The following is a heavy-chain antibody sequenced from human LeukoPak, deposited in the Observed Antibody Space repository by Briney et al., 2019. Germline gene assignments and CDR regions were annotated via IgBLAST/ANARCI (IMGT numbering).Heavy chain of an antibody. V-gene: IGHV3-11*04. CDR1: GGSISSGSYY. CDR3: AREPYYDSSGYSPDY. J-gene: IGHJ4*02. Sequence: NPSETLSLTCTVSGGSISSGSYYWSWIRQAPGKGLEWVSYISSSGSFIYYADSVKGRFTISRDNAKNSLYLHMNSLRAEDTALYYCAREPYYDSSGYSPDYWGQGTLVTVSS. D-gene: IGHD3-22*01. CDR2: ISSSGSFI.